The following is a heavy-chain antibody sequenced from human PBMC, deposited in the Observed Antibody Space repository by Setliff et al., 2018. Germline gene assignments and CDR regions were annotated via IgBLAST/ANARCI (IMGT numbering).Heavy chain of an antibody. Sequence: QPGGSLRLSCAASGLTFSSYAMHWVRQAPGKGLEYVSAISSNGGSTYYADSVKGRFTISRDNSKNTLYLQMGSLRAEDMAVYYCARGCSSTSCYPYWGQGTLVT. CDR3: ARGCSSTSCYPY. CDR2: ISSNGGST. V-gene: IGHV3-64*02. J-gene: IGHJ4*02. D-gene: IGHD2-2*01. CDR1: GLTFSSYA.